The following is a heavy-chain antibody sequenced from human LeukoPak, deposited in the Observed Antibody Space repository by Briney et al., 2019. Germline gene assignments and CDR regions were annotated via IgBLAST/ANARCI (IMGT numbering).Heavy chain of an antibody. CDR1: GGSISDSSYY. V-gene: IGHV4-39*07. CDR2: IYYSGST. J-gene: IGHJ5*02. CDR3: ATSPRGEYIWFDP. Sequence: PSETLSLTCTVSGGSISDSSYYWDWIRQPPGKGLEWIGSIYYSGSTYYTPSLKSRVTILVDTSKNQFSLKLSSVTAADTAVYYCATSPRGEYIWFDPWGQGTLVTVSS. D-gene: IGHD3-16*01.